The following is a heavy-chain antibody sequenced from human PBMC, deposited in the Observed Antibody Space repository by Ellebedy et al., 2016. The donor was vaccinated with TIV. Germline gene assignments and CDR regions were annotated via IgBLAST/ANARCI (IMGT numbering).Heavy chain of an antibody. D-gene: IGHD3-22*01. V-gene: IGHV3-49*02. CDR2: VRRKDYGGTT. Sequence: GESLKISCKASGFSFSTYWMGWVRQAPGKGLEWVGFVRRKDYGGTTEYAASVKGRFTISRDDSKSIVYLQMNSLTTEDTAVYYCTTDTTVFYDTSFGVDYWGQGTLVTVSS. CDR3: TTDTTVFYDTSFGVDY. CDR1: GFSFSTYW. J-gene: IGHJ4*02.